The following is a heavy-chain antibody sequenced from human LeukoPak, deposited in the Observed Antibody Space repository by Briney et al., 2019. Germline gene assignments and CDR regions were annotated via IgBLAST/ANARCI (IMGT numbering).Heavy chain of an antibody. J-gene: IGHJ1*01. D-gene: IGHD6-19*01. CDR2: IYYSGST. CDR1: DGSISSYY. CDR3: VSTYGWYLRH. Sequence: SETLSLTCTVSDGSISSYYWSWIRQPPGKGLEWIGYIYYSGSTNYNPSLKSRVTISVDTSKNQFSLKLTSVTAADTAVYYCVSTYGWYLRHWGQGTLVTVSS. V-gene: IGHV4-59*01.